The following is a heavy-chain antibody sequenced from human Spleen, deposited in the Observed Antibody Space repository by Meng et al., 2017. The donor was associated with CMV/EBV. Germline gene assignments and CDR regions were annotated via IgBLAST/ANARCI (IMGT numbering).Heavy chain of an antibody. CDR2: ISGSGGST. J-gene: IGHJ6*02. Sequence: GGSLRLSCAASGFTFSSYAMSWVRQAPGKGLEWVSAISGSGGSTYYADSVKGRFTISRDNSKNTLYLQMNSLRAEDTAVYYCARDLNLGKVVYYYYGMDVWGQGTTVTVSS. V-gene: IGHV3-23*01. CDR3: ARDLNLGKVVYYYYGMDV. CDR1: GFTFSSYA. D-gene: IGHD2-15*01.